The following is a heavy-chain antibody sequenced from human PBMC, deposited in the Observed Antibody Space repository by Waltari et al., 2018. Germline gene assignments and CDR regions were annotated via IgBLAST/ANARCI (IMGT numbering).Heavy chain of an antibody. CDR1: GYSISSGYY. V-gene: IGHV3-23*01. D-gene: IGHD5-12*01. CDR2: ISGSGGST. CDR3: AREGRGYSGYVDY. J-gene: IGHJ4*02. Sequence: VQLQESGPGLVKPSETLSLTCAVSGYSISSGYYWGWIRQPPGKGLEWVSAISGSGGSTYYADSVKGRFTISRDNSKNTLYLQMNSLRAEDTAVYYCAREGRGYSGYVDYWGQGTLVTVSS.